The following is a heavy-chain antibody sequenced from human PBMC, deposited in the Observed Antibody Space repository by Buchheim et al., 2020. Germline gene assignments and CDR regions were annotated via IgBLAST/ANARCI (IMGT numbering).Heavy chain of an antibody. V-gene: IGHV4-59*01. Sequence: QVQLQESGPGLVKPSETLSLTCTISGGSISGYYWSWIRQPPGKGLEWIGDIHYSGNTKYNTSLKSRATISVDTSKNQFSLKLRSVTAADTAAYYCARLKFGSGSFYIDYWGQGTL. CDR3: ARLKFGSGSFYIDY. J-gene: IGHJ4*02. CDR2: IHYSGNT. CDR1: GGSISGYY. D-gene: IGHD3-10*01.